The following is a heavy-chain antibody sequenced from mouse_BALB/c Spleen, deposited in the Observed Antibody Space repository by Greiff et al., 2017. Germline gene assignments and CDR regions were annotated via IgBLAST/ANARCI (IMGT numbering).Heavy chain of an antibody. CDR1: GFTFSSFG. Sequence: EVQVVESGGGLVQPGGSRKLSCAASGFTFSSFGMHWVRQAPEKGLEWVAYISSGSSTIYYADTVKGRFTISRDNPKDTLFLQMTSLRSEDTAMYYCARKLGPYWGQGTTLTVSS. CDR2: ISSGSSTI. V-gene: IGHV5-17*02. J-gene: IGHJ2*01. CDR3: ARKLGPY. D-gene: IGHD4-1*01.